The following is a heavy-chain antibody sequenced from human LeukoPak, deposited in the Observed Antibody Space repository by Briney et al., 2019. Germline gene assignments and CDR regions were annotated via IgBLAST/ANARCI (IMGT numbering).Heavy chain of an antibody. CDR3: AKSIAVAGTGLYYYYYYMDV. D-gene: IGHD6-19*01. J-gene: IGHJ6*03. Sequence: GASVKHSCKASGGTFSSYAISWVREAPGKGLEWMGGIIPIFGTANYAQKFQGRVTITADESTSTAYMELSSLRSEDTAVYYCAKSIAVAGTGLYYYYYYMDVWGKGTTVTISS. CDR1: GGTFSSYA. CDR2: IIPIFGTA. V-gene: IGHV1-69*13.